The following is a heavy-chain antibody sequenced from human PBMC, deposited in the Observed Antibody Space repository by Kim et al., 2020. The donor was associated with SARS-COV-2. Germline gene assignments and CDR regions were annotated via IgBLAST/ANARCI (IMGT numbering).Heavy chain of an antibody. CDR3: AYDPGWSGWFDP. CDR2: IYSGGSST. D-gene: IGHD6-19*01. Sequence: GGSLRLSCAASGFTFSSYAMSWFRQAPGKGLEWVSVIYSGGSSTYSADSVKGRFTISRENSKNKLIPQMKSLRAEDTAAYYCAYDPGWSGWFDPWGQGT. J-gene: IGHJ5*02. V-gene: IGHV3-23*03. CDR1: GFTFSSYA.